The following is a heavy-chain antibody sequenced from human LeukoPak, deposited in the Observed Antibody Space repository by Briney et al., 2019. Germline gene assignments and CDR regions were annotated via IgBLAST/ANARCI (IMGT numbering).Heavy chain of an antibody. V-gene: IGHV3-53*04. D-gene: IGHD3-10*01. J-gene: IGHJ4*02. CDR2: IYAGAQT. CDR1: GFNVSRNY. Sequence: AGGSLRLSCAASGFNVSRNYMSWVRQAPGKGLEWVSVIYAGAQTYYADSVRGRFTISRHISKNTLYLQMNSLRAEDTAVYYCARGRVRGDFDYWGQGTLVTVSS. CDR3: ARGRVRGDFDY.